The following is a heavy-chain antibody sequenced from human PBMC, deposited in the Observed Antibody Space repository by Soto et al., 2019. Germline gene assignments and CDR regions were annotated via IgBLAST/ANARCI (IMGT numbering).Heavy chain of an antibody. CDR2: INHSGST. Sequence: SETLSLTCAVYGGSFSGYYWSWIRQPPGKGLEWIGEINHSGSTNYNPSLKSRVTISVDTSKNQFSLKLSSVTAADTAVYYCARGFLTVTYDYWGQGALVTVSS. CDR3: ARGFLTVTYDY. D-gene: IGHD4-17*01. CDR1: GGSFSGYY. V-gene: IGHV4-34*01. J-gene: IGHJ4*02.